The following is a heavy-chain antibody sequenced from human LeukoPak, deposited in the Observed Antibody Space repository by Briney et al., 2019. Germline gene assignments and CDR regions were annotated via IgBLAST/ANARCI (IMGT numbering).Heavy chain of an antibody. CDR3: ARSGSSSIFDY. Sequence: PSETLSLTCTVSGGSISSYYWSWIRQPPGKGLEWIGYIYYSGGTNYNPSLKSRVTISVDTSKNQFSLKLSSVTAADTAVYYCARSGSSSIFDYWGQGTLVTVSS. D-gene: IGHD6-13*01. CDR2: IYYSGGT. CDR1: GGSISSYY. J-gene: IGHJ4*02. V-gene: IGHV4-59*08.